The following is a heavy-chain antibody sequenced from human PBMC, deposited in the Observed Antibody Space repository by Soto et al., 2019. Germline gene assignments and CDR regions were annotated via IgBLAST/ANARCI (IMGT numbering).Heavy chain of an antibody. J-gene: IGHJ4*02. D-gene: IGHD3-3*01. CDR2: ISYDGSNK. CDR3: ARSPTTFYDFWSGYYFDY. V-gene: IGHV3-30-3*01. Sequence: GGSLRLSCAASGFTFSSYAMHWVRQAPGKGLEWVAVISYDGSNKYYADSVKGRFTISRDNSKNTLYLQMNSLRAEDTAVYYCARSPTTFYDFWSGYYFDYWGQGTLVTVSS. CDR1: GFTFSSYA.